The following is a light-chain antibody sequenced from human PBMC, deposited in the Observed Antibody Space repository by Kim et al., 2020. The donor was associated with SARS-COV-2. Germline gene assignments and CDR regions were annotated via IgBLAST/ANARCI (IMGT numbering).Light chain of an antibody. CDR3: QEYSAYLRT. J-gene: IGKJ1*01. CDR1: QSISTW. Sequence: LSASVGDRVTITCRASQSISTWLAWYQQKPGKAPKLLIYKASSLESGVPSRFSGSGSGTEFTLTISSLQPDDFATYYCQEYSAYLRTFGQGTKVEV. CDR2: KAS. V-gene: IGKV1-5*03.